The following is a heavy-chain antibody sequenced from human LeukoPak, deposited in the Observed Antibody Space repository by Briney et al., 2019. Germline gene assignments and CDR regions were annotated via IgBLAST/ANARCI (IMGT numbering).Heavy chain of an antibody. D-gene: IGHD1-26*01. CDR2: IKQDGSEK. V-gene: IGHV3-7*01. CDR1: GFTFSSYW. J-gene: IGHJ4*02. CDR3: ARILNSGSLPI. Sequence: GGSLRLSCAASGFTFSSYWMSWVRQAPGKGLEWVANIKQDGSEKYYVDPVKGRFTISRDNAKNSLYLQMNSLRAEDTAVYYCARILNSGSLPIWGQGTLVTVSS.